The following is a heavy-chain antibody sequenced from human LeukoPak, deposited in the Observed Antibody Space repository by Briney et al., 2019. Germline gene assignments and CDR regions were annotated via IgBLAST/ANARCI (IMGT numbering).Heavy chain of an antibody. D-gene: IGHD1-26*01. V-gene: IGHV1-69*13. CDR2: IIPIFGTA. CDR3: ATDYGGGATTFDY. CDR1: GGTFTSYA. Sequence: SVKVSCKASGGTFTSYAISWVRQAPGQGLECMGGIIPIFGTANYAQKFQGRVTITADESTSTAYMELSSLRSDDTAVYYCATDYGGGATTFDYWGQGTLVTVSS. J-gene: IGHJ4*02.